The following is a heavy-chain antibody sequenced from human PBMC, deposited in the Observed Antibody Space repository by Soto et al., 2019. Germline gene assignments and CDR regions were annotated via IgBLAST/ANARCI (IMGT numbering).Heavy chain of an antibody. CDR1: GGSFSGYY. Sequence: QVQLQQWGAGLLKPSETLSLTCAVYGGSFSGYYWSWIRQPPGKGLEWIGEINHSGSTNYNPSLKSRVTISVDTSKNQFSLKLSSVTAADTAVYYCARNGAARAYNWFDPWGQGTLVTVSS. CDR3: ARNGAARAYNWFDP. D-gene: IGHD6-6*01. J-gene: IGHJ5*02. V-gene: IGHV4-34*01. CDR2: INHSGST.